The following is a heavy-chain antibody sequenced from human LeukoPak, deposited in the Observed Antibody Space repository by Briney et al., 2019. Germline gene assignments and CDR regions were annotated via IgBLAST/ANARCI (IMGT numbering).Heavy chain of an antibody. V-gene: IGHV4-39*01. D-gene: IGHD1-26*01. CDR2: IYYSGST. J-gene: IGHJ4*02. Sequence: SETLSLTCTVSGGPISSSSYYWGWIRPPPEKGLEWIGSIYYSGSTYYNPSLKSRVTISVDTSKNQFSLKLSSVTAADTAVYYCARLAGGSLDYWGQGTLVTVSS. CDR1: GGPISSSSYY. CDR3: ARLAGGSLDY.